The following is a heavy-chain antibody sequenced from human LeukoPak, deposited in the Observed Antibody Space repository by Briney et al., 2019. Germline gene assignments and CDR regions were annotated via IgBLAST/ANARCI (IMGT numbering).Heavy chain of an antibody. CDR3: AREKRGYLSSFDY. D-gene: IGHD5-18*01. CDR2: ISGSDTST. V-gene: IGHV3-23*01. J-gene: IGHJ4*02. Sequence: GGSLRLSCAASGFIFSAYAMSWVRQAPGKGLEWVSVISGSDTSTYYADSVKGRFTISRDDSKNTLYLQMNSLRAEDTAVYYCAREKRGYLSSFDYWGQGTLVTVSS. CDR1: GFIFSAYA.